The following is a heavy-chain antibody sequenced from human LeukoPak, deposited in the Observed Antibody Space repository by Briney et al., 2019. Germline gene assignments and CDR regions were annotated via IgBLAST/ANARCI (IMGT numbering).Heavy chain of an antibody. CDR3: AKGPYKQLVKGVYFDY. CDR1: GFTFSSYE. J-gene: IGHJ4*02. D-gene: IGHD6-6*01. CDR2: ISGSGGSP. Sequence: GGSLRLSCAASGFTFSSYELNWVRQAPGTGLEWVSVISGSGGSPYYADSVKGRFTISRDNSKNTLYLQMNSLRAEDTAVYYCAKGPYKQLVKGVYFDYWGQGTLVTVSS. V-gene: IGHV3-23*01.